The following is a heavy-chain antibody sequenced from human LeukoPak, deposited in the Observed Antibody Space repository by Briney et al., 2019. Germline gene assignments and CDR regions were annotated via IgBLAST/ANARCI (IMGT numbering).Heavy chain of an antibody. CDR2: IGSPGDT. CDR3: AGDIKPYYYDSSGYLTYGGTEYFQH. Sequence: GGSLRLSFAASGFTFSTYDMHWVRQATGKRLEWVSAIGSPGDTYYPVSVKGRFTISRDNSKNTLYLQMNSLRAEDTAVYYCAGDIKPYYYDSSGYLTYGGTEYFQHWGQGTLVSVSS. J-gene: IGHJ1*01. D-gene: IGHD3-22*01. V-gene: IGHV3-13*01. CDR1: GFTFSTYD.